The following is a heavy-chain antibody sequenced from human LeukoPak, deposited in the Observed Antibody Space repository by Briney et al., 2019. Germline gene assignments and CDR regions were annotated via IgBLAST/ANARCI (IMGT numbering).Heavy chain of an antibody. CDR2: ISGSGGST. CDR3: AKRGAEVGTTVAPGDY. J-gene: IGHJ4*02. V-gene: IGHV3-23*01. Sequence: PGGSLRLSCAASGFTFDDYGMSWVRHAPGKGLEWVSAISGSGGSTYYADSVKGRFTISRDNSKNTLYLQMSSLRAEDTAVYYCAKRGAEVGTTVAPGDYWGQGTLLTVSS. D-gene: IGHD1-26*01. CDR1: GFTFDDYG.